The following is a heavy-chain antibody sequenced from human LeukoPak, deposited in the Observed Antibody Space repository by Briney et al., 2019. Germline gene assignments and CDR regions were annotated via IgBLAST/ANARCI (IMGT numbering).Heavy chain of an antibody. Sequence: PGGSLRLSCAASGFTFSTYPMHWVRQAPGKGLEWVAVMSFDGDSEYYSDSVRGRFTVSRDNAKSTLYLQMNSLRPEDTAVYYCAELGITMIGGVWGKGTTVTISS. CDR3: AELGITMIGGV. J-gene: IGHJ6*04. V-gene: IGHV3-30-3*01. CDR2: MSFDGDSE. CDR1: GFTFSTYP. D-gene: IGHD3-10*02.